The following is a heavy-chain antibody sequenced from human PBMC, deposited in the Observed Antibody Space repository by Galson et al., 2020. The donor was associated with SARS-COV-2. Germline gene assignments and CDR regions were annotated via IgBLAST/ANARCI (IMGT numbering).Heavy chain of an antibody. V-gene: IGHV4-39*07. CDR3: ARDATSSGWYNWFDP. J-gene: IGHJ5*02. Sequence: SQTLSLTCTVSGGSISSSSSYWGWIRQPPGKGLEWIGGFYYSGNTYYNPSLQSRVTISVDTSKNQFSLNLNSVTAADTAMYYCARDATSSGWYNWFDPWGQGTLVTVSS. D-gene: IGHD6-19*01. CDR1: GGSISSSSSY. CDR2: FYYSGNT.